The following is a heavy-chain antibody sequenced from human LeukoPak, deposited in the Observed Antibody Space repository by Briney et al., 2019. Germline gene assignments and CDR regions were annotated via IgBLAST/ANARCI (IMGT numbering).Heavy chain of an antibody. V-gene: IGHV4-61*02. D-gene: IGHD5-18*01. Sequence: SETLSLTCTVSGGSISSGSYYWSWIRQPAGKGLEWIGRIYTSGSTNYNPSLKSRVTISVDTSKNQFSLKLSSVTAADTAVYYCATTPERYSYGLARDYWGQGTLVTVSS. CDR1: GGSISSGSYY. CDR2: IYTSGST. CDR3: ATTPERYSYGLARDY. J-gene: IGHJ4*02.